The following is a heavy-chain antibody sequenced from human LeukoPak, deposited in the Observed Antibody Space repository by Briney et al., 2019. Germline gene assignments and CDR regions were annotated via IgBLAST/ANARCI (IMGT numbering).Heavy chain of an antibody. J-gene: IGHJ4*02. CDR1: GFTFSSYS. D-gene: IGHD6-13*01. CDR2: ISSSSSYI. V-gene: IGHV3-21*01. Sequence: GGSLRLSCAASGFTFSSYSMNWARQAPGKGLEWVSSISSSSSYIYYADSVKGRFTISRDNAKNSLYLQMNSLRAEDTAVYYCARDIKAAAGNDYWGQGTLVTVSS. CDR3: ARDIKAAAGNDY.